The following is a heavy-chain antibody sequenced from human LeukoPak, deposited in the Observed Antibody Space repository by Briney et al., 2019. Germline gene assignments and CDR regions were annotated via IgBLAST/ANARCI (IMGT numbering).Heavy chain of an antibody. J-gene: IGHJ4*02. CDR1: GFTFSSYA. V-gene: IGHV3-23*01. D-gene: IGHD3-10*01. CDR2: ISGSGDIT. Sequence: TGGSLRLSCAASGFTFSSYAMSWVRQAPGKGLEWVSVISGSGDITYYADSVKGRFTISRDNSKNTLYLQMSSLRAEDTALYYCAKLGDYYGSGTYSRFDSWGQGALVTVSS. CDR3: AKLGDYYGSGTYSRFDS.